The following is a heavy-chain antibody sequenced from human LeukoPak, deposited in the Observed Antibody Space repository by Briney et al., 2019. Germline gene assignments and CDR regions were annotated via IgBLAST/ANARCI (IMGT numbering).Heavy chain of an antibody. J-gene: IGHJ5*02. Sequence: GASVKVSCKASGGTFSSYAISWVRQAPGQGLEWMGRIIPILGIANYAQKFQGRVTITADKSTSTAYMELSSLRSEDTAVCYCARTGIAAAPTFDPWGQGTLVTVSS. D-gene: IGHD6-13*01. CDR2: IIPILGIA. V-gene: IGHV1-69*04. CDR3: ARTGIAAAPTFDP. CDR1: GGTFSSYA.